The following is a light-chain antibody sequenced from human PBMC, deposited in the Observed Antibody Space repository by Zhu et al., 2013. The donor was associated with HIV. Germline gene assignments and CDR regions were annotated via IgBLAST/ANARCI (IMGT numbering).Light chain of an antibody. V-gene: IGKV1-5*03. CDR1: QAISYS. CDR3: LQDYNFPYT. CDR2: GAS. J-gene: IGKJ2*01. Sequence: DIQVTQSPSTLSASVGDRVTITCRASQAISYSLAWYQQKPGKVPQLLIYGASTLEVGVPSRFSGSGFGTEFTLTISGLQPEDFATYYCLQDYNFPYTFGPGDQTGDQ.